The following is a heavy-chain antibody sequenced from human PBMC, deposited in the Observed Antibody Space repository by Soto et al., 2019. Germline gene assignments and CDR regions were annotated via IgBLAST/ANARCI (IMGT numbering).Heavy chain of an antibody. V-gene: IGHV3-33*01. CDR2: IWFDGSNK. CDR3: ARGQLPAATTYFDF. Sequence: GGSLRLSCAASGFTFSSYAIHWVRHAPGKGLEWVAIIWFDGSNKYYADSVKGRFSISRDNSKNTLFLQMDSLRAEDTAVYYCARGQLPAATTYFDFWGQGTLVTVSS. J-gene: IGHJ4*02. CDR1: GFTFSSYA. D-gene: IGHD2-15*01.